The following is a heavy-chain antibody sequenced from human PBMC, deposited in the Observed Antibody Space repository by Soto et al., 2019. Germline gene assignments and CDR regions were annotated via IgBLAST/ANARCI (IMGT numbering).Heavy chain of an antibody. CDR3: ARGTGTTVSWFDP. D-gene: IGHD1-7*01. CDR2: INPSGGST. CDR1: GYTFTSYY. V-gene: IGHV1-46*01. Sequence: RASVKVSCKASGYTFTSYYMHWVRQAPGQGLEWMGIINPSGGSTSYAQKFQGRVTMTRDTSTSTVYMELSSLRSEDTAVYYWARGTGTTVSWFDPWGKGTLVTVS. J-gene: IGHJ5*02.